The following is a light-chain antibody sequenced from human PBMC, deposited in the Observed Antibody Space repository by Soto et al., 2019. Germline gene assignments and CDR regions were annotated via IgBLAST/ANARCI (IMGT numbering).Light chain of an antibody. CDR2: GAS. Sequence: EIGLTQSPCTLSLSPGERATLSCRASQSVSSSYLAWYQQKPGQAPRLLIYGASTRATGAPARFSGNGSGTEFTLTISSLQSEDFAVYYCQQYNTWPPTFGQGTKVDI. CDR1: QSVSSSY. J-gene: IGKJ1*01. CDR3: QQYNTWPPT. V-gene: IGKV3-15*01.